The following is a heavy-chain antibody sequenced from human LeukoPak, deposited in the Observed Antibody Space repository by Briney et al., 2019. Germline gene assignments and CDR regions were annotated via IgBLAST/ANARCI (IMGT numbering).Heavy chain of an antibody. D-gene: IGHD6-19*01. V-gene: IGHV1-69*13. CDR1: AGTFSSYA. Sequence: GASVKVSCKASAGTFSSYAISWVRQAPGQGLEWMGGIIPIFGTANYAQKFQGRVTITADESTSTAYMELSSLRSEDTAVYYCARGRGDSSGWYDDFDYWGQGTLVTVSS. CDR3: ARGRGDSSGWYDDFDY. J-gene: IGHJ4*02. CDR2: IIPIFGTA.